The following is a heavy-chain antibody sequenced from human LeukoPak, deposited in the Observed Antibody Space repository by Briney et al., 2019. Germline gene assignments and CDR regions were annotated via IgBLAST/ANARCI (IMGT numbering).Heavy chain of an antibody. CDR1: GFTFSSYS. J-gene: IGHJ4*02. D-gene: IGHD4-17*01. V-gene: IGHV3-21*01. CDR3: ARDEAYGDYGD. Sequence: GGSLRLSCAASGFTFSSYSMNWVRQAPGKGLEWVSSISSSSSHIYYADSVKGRFTISRDNAKNSLYLQMNSLRAEDTAVYYCARDEAYGDYGDWGQGTLVTVSS. CDR2: ISSSSSHI.